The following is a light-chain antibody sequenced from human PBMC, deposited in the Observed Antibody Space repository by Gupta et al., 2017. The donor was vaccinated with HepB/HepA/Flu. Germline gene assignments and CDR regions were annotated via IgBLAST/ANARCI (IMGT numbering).Light chain of an antibody. CDR3: QQYGSAPGYT. Sequence: EIVLTQSPGTLSLSPGERATLSCRASQSVSSSYLAWYQQKPGQAPRLLIYAASSRATGIPDRFRGSGSGTDFTLTISRLEPEDFAVYYCQQYGSAPGYTFGQGTKLEIK. CDR2: AAS. J-gene: IGKJ2*01. V-gene: IGKV3-20*01. CDR1: QSVSSSY.